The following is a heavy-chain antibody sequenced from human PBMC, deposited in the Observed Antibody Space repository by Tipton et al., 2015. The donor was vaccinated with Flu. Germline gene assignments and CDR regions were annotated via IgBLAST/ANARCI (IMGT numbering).Heavy chain of an antibody. J-gene: IGHJ3*02. CDR3: ARGVIYYDSSGPITDAFDI. Sequence: TLSLTCTVSGGSISSGSYCWSWIRRPAGKGLEWIGRIYTSGSTNYNPSLKSRVTISVDTSKNQFSLKLSSVTAADTAVYYCARGVIYYDSSGPITDAFDIWGQGTMVTVSS. D-gene: IGHD3-22*01. CDR2: IYTSGST. V-gene: IGHV4-61*02. CDR1: GGSISSGSYC.